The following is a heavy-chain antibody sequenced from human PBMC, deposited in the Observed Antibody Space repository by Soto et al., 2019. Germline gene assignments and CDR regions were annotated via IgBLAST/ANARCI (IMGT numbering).Heavy chain of an antibody. CDR2: IHPHSGAT. D-gene: IGHD2-8*01. V-gene: IGHV1-2*04. CDR1: GYTFTGNY. J-gene: IGHJ5*02. Sequence: QVQLVQSGAEVKKPGASVKVSCEATGYTFTGNYLHWVRQAPGQGLEWMGWIHPHSGATKYAQKFQGWVTMTRDTSISTAYLDLSSLKSNDTAVYYCVREVVGPTYGGFDPWGQGTLVTVSS. CDR3: VREVVGPTYGGFDP.